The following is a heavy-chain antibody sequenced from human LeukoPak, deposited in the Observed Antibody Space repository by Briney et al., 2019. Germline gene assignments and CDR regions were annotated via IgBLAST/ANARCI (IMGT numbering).Heavy chain of an antibody. CDR1: GGSISSSSYS. Sequence: SETLSLTCTVSGGSISSSSYSWGWIRQPPGKGLEWIGSIYYSGSTYYNPSLKSRVTISVDTSKNQFSLKLSSVTAADTAVYYCATTFGSTPPNWGQGTLVTVSS. CDR3: ATTFGSTPPN. J-gene: IGHJ4*02. CDR2: IYYSGST. D-gene: IGHD6-13*01. V-gene: IGHV4-39*01.